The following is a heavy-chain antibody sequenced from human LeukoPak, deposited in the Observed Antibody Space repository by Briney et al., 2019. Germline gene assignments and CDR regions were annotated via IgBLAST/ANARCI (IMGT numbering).Heavy chain of an antibody. V-gene: IGHV1-69*04. CDR1: GGTFSSYA. CDR3: AVHPGYSTWTAHRGILEY. D-gene: IGHD6-13*01. CDR2: IIPILGIA. Sequence: SVKVSCKASGGTFSSYAISWVRQAPGQGLEWMGRIIPILGIANYAQKFQGRVTITADKSTSTAYMELRSLRSDDTAVYYCAVHPGYSTWTAHRGILEYWGQGTLVTVSS. J-gene: IGHJ4*02.